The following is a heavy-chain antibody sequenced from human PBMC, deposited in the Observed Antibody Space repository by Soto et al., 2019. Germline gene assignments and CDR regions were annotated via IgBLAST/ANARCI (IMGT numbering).Heavy chain of an antibody. CDR3: ARTVTTNWFDP. CDR1: GYTFTSYY. J-gene: IGHJ5*02. CDR2: INSSGGST. D-gene: IGHD4-4*01. V-gene: IGHV1-46*01. Sequence: QVQLVQSGAEVKKPGASVKVSCKASGYTFTSYYMHWVRQAPGQGLEWMGIINSSGGSTSYAQKFQGRVTMTRDTSTSTVYMELSSLRSEDTAVYYCARTVTTNWFDPWGQGTLVTVSS.